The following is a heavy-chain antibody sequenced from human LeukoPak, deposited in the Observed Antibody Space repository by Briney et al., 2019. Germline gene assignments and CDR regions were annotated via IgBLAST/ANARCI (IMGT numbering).Heavy chain of an antibody. CDR2: INPNSGGT. D-gene: IGHD4-17*01. CDR1: GYTFTGYY. J-gene: IGHJ5*02. V-gene: IGHV1-2*02. CDR3: ARLGTFDYGDSEDWFDP. Sequence: GASVKVSCKASGYTFTGYYMHWVRQAPGQGLEWMGWINPNSGGTNYAQKFQGRVTMTRDTSISTAYMELSRLRSDDTAVYYCARLGTFDYGDSEDWFDPWGQGTLVTVSS.